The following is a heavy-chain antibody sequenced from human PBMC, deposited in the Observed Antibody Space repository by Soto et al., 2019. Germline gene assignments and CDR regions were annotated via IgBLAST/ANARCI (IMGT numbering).Heavy chain of an antibody. CDR2: IIPIFGTA. CDR1: GGTFSSYA. J-gene: IGHJ6*02. V-gene: IGHV1-69*13. CDR3: ATVRFLEWTPYYYYGMDV. Sequence: SVKVSCKASGGTFSSYAISWVRQAPGQGLEWMGGIIPIFGTANYAQKFQGRVTITADESTSTAYMELSSLRSEDTAVYYCATVRFLEWTPYYYYGMDVWGQGTTVTVSS. D-gene: IGHD3-3*01.